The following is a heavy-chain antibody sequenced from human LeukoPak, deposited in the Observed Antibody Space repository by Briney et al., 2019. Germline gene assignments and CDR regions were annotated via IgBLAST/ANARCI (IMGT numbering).Heavy chain of an antibody. V-gene: IGHV3-48*03. CDR1: GFTFSSYE. CDR3: ARAHRYCSGGSCPFAFDP. Sequence: GGSLRLSCAASGFTFSSYEMNWVRQAPGKGLEWVSCISSSGSTIYYADSVKGRFTISRDNAKNSLYLQMNSLRAEDTAVYYCARAHRYCSGGSCPFAFDPWGQGTLVTVSS. CDR2: ISSSGSTI. J-gene: IGHJ5*02. D-gene: IGHD2-15*01.